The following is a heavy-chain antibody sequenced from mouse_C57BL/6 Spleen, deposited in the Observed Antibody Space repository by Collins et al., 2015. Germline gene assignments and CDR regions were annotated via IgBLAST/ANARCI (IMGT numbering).Heavy chain of an antibody. V-gene: IGHV3-2*02. CDR2: ISYSGST. CDR1: GYSITSDYA. Sequence: DVQLQESGPGLVKPSQSLSLTCTVTGYSITSDYAWNWIRQFPGNKLEWMGYISYSGSTSYNPSLKSRISITRDTSKNQFFLQLNSVTTEDTATYYCARYRLLRYYFDYWGQGTTLTVSS. J-gene: IGHJ2*01. D-gene: IGHD1-1*01. CDR3: ARYRLLRYYFDY.